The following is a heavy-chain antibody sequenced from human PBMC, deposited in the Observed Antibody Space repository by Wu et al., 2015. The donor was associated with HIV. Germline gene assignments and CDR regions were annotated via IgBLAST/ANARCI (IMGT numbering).Heavy chain of an antibody. CDR1: GYSFPHKF. J-gene: IGHJ5*02. CDR2: INPSSGDT. CDR3: ARELEDPTIMVRAGFDP. V-gene: IGHV1-46*01. Sequence: QVQLVQSGAEVRKPGASVKISCRPFGYSFPHKFIHWVRRAPGQGFEWMGLINPSSGDTSSAQKFRGRVTLTRETTANRVYLELRSLRSDDTAIYYCARELEDPTIMVRAGFDPWGQGTLVTVSS. D-gene: IGHD3-10*01.